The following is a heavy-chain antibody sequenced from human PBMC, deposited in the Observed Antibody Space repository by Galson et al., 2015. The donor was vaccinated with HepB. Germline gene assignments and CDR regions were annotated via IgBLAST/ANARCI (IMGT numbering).Heavy chain of an antibody. CDR3: ARPGGPMVRGVIISWFDP. V-gene: IGHV3-30*04. CDR2: ISYDGSNK. J-gene: IGHJ5*02. D-gene: IGHD3-10*01. CDR1: GFTFSSYA. Sequence: SLRLSCAASGFTFSSYAMHWVRQAPGKGLEWVAVISYDGSNKYYADSVKGRFTISRDNSKNTLYLQMNSLRAEDTAVYYCARPGGPMVRGVIISWFDPWGQGTLVTVSS.